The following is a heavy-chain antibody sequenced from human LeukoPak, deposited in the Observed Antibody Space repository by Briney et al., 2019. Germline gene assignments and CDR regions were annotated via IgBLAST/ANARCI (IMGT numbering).Heavy chain of an antibody. D-gene: IGHD6-19*01. J-gene: IGHJ4*02. V-gene: IGHV3-33*01. Sequence: GGSLRLSCAASGFTFSSYGMHWVRQAPGKGLEWVAVIWYDGSNKYYADSVKGRFTISRDNSKNTLYLQMNSLRAEDTAVYYCARGSQEQWLVVDYWGQGTLVTVSS. CDR2: IWYDGSNK. CDR1: GFTFSSYG. CDR3: ARGSQEQWLVVDY.